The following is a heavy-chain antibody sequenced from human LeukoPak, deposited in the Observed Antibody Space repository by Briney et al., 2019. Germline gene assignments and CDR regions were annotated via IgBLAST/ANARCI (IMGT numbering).Heavy chain of an antibody. J-gene: IGHJ4*02. CDR1: GGTFSSYT. Sequence: SVKVSCKASGGTFSSYTISWVRLAPGQGLEWMGGIIPIFGTTNYAQKFQGRVTITADDSTSTAYMELSSLRSEDTAVYYCARSVGYSGYGIDYWGQGTLVTVSS. V-gene: IGHV1-69*13. CDR2: IIPIFGTT. CDR3: ARSVGYSGYGIDY. D-gene: IGHD5-12*01.